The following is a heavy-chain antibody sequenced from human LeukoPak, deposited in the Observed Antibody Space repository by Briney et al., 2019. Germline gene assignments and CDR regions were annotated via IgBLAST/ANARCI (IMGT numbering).Heavy chain of an antibody. Sequence: SETLSLTCTVSGGSISSYYWSWIRQPAGEGMEWIGRIYTSGSTNYNPSLKSRVTMSVDTSKNQFSLKLSSVTAADTAVYYCPRDGLLRFLEWSRGGCDPWGQGTLVTVSS. CDR2: IYTSGST. D-gene: IGHD3-3*01. J-gene: IGHJ5*02. V-gene: IGHV4-4*07. CDR1: GGSISSYY. CDR3: PRDGLLRFLEWSRGGCDP.